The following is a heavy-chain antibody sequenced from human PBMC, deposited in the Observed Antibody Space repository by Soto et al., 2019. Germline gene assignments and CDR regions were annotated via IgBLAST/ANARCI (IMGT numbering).Heavy chain of an antibody. CDR1: GFTFSSYW. CDR3: ARDSTAQRYSSSWYGMDV. J-gene: IGHJ6*02. V-gene: IGHV3-33*08. Sequence: VQLVASGGGLVQPGGSLRLSCAASGFTFSSYWMHWVRQGPGKGLVWVAVIWYDGSNKYYADSVKGRFTISRDNSKNTLYLQMNSLRAEDTAVYYCARDSTAQRYSSSWYGMDVWGQGTTVTVSS. D-gene: IGHD6-13*01. CDR2: IWYDGSNK.